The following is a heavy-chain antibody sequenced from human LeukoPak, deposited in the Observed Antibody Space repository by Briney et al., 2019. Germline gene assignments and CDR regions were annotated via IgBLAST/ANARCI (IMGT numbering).Heavy chain of an antibody. Sequence: GASVKVSCKASGYTFTSYAMNWVRQAPGQGLEWMGWINTNTGNPTYAQGFTGRFVFSLDTSVSTAYLQISSLKAEDTAVYYCARSGNAIKFKRSCYLGYWGQGTLVTVSS. CDR1: GYTFTSYA. CDR2: INTNTGNP. V-gene: IGHV7-4-1*02. D-gene: IGHD2-15*01. J-gene: IGHJ4*02. CDR3: ARSGNAIKFKRSCYLGY.